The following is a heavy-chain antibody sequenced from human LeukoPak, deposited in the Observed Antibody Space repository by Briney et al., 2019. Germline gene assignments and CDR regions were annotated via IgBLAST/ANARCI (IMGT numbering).Heavy chain of an antibody. J-gene: IGHJ5*02. CDR2: INPNSGGT. CDR3: ARGGAAAGTKDRSNWFDP. CDR1: GYTFTGYY. D-gene: IGHD6-13*01. V-gene: IGHV1-2*04. Sequence: ASVKVSCKASGYTFTGYYMHWVRQAPGQGLEWMGWINPNSGGTNYAQKFQGWVTMTRGTSISTAYMELSRLRSDDTAVYYCARGGAAAGTKDRSNWFDPWGQGTLVTVSS.